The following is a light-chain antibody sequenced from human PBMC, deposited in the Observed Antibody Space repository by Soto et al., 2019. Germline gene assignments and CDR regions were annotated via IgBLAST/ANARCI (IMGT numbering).Light chain of an antibody. Sequence: EIVLTQSPATLSLSPGERATLSCRASQSVGSYLVWFQQKPGQAPRLLIYDASNRATGIPARFSGSGSGTDFTLTISGLEPEDFAVYYWQQRRNWPLTFGGGTKVEIK. V-gene: IGKV3-11*01. CDR2: DAS. CDR3: QQRRNWPLT. CDR1: QSVGSY. J-gene: IGKJ4*01.